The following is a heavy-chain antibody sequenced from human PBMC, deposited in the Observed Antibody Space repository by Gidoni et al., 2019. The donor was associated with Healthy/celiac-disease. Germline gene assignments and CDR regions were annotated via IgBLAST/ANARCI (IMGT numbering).Heavy chain of an antibody. Sequence: QVQLVQSGAEVKKPGSSVKVSCKASGGTFSSYAISWVRQAPGQGLEWMGGIIPILGTANYAQKFQGRVTITADKSTSTAYMELSSLRSEDTAVYYCARVPRPSWVSSGSYLGTGYNWFDPWGQGTLVTVSS. CDR2: IIPILGTA. D-gene: IGHD6-19*01. V-gene: IGHV1-69*06. J-gene: IGHJ5*02. CDR1: GGTFSSYA. CDR3: ARVPRPSWVSSGSYLGTGYNWFDP.